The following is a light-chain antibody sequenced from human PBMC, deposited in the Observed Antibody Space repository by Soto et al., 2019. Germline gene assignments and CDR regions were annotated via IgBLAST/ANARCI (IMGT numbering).Light chain of an antibody. Sequence: DLKLVEYPYSLAAAVRHSITNNWRASQNISSWLAWYQQKPGKAPKLLIYKASTLKSGVPSRFSGSGSGTEFTLTISSLQPDDFATYYCQHYNSYSEAFGQGTKVDIK. CDR3: QHYNSYSEA. CDR2: KAS. J-gene: IGKJ1*01. CDR1: QNISSW. V-gene: IGKV1-5*03.